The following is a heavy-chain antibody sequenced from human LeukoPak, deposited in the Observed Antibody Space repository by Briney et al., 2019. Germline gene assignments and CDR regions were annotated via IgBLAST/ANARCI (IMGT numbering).Heavy chain of an antibody. Sequence: SETLSLTCTVSGGSISSYYWSWIRQPAGKGLEWIGRIYTSGSTNYNPSLKSRVTMSVDTSKNQFSLKLSSVTAADTAVYYRARDKHIWLLWGPFDYWGQGTLVTVSS. CDR2: IYTSGST. CDR3: ARDKHIWLLWGPFDY. J-gene: IGHJ4*02. D-gene: IGHD3-16*01. CDR1: GGSISSYY. V-gene: IGHV4-4*07.